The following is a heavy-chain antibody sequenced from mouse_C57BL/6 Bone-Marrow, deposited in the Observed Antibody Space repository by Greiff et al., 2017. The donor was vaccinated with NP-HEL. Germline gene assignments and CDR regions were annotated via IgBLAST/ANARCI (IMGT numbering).Heavy chain of an antibody. Sequence: QVHVKQSGAELVKPGASVKMSCKASGYTFTSYWITWVKQRPGQGLEWIGDIYPGSGSTNYNEKFKSKATLTVDTSSSTAYMQLSSLTSEDSAVYYCARQDYSKGTFAYWGQGTLVTVSA. V-gene: IGHV1-55*01. CDR2: IYPGSGST. CDR1: GYTFTSYW. J-gene: IGHJ3*01. D-gene: IGHD2-5*01. CDR3: ARQDYSKGTFAY.